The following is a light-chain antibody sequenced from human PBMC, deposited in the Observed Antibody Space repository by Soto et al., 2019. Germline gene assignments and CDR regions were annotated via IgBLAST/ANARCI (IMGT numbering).Light chain of an antibody. CDR2: GAS. CDR3: QQYDNWPWT. Sequence: ESVLTQSPGTLSLSPGERATLSCRASQSVSSNYLAWYQQKPGQAPRLLIYGASTRASGIPDRFSGSGSGTDFTLTISSLQSDDFAVYYCQQYDNWPWTFGQGTKVDI. V-gene: IGKV3-20*01. CDR1: QSVSSNY. J-gene: IGKJ1*01.